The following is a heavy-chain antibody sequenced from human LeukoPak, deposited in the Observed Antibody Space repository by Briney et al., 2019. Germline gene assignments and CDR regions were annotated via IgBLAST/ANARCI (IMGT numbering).Heavy chain of an antibody. CDR2: ISAYNGNT. CDR1: GYTFTSYG. Sequence: ASVKVSCKASGYTFTSYGISWVRQAPGQGLEWMGWISAYNGNTNYAQKLQGRVTMTTDTSTSTAYMELRSLRSDDTAVYYCARTPGKYCSSTSCLRFDPWGQGTLVTVSS. V-gene: IGHV1-18*01. CDR3: ARTPGKYCSSTSCLRFDP. J-gene: IGHJ5*02. D-gene: IGHD2-2*01.